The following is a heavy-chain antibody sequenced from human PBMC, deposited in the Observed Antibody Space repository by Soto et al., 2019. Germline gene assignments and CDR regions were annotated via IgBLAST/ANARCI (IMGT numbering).Heavy chain of an antibody. CDR3: ARVWLQWDAFDI. V-gene: IGHV3-48*03. CDR2: ISSSGSTI. Sequence: GGSLRLSCASSGFTFSSYEMNWVLQAPGKGLEWVSYISSSGSTIYYADSVKGRFTISRDNAKNSLYLQMNSLRAEDTAVYYCARVWLQWDAFDIWGQGTMVTVSS. J-gene: IGHJ3*02. CDR1: GFTFSSYE. D-gene: IGHD5-12*01.